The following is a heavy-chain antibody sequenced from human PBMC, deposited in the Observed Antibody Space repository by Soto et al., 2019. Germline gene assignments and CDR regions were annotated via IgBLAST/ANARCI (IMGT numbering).Heavy chain of an antibody. CDR3: ATMNGYFEY. Sequence: GGSLRLSCADSGFRFSSYSMSWVRQTPGKGLEWVAAITATGDRTYYADSVTGRFTISRDNSKKTHYLQMTSLRAEDTPMYYCATMNGYFEYWGQGTPVTVSS. D-gene: IGHD3-22*01. CDR2: ITATGDRT. J-gene: IGHJ4*02. CDR1: GFRFSSYS. V-gene: IGHV3-23*01.